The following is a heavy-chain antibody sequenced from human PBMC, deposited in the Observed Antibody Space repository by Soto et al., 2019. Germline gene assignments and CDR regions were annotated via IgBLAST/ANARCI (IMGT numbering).Heavy chain of an antibody. D-gene: IGHD2-8*01. CDR2: VHHSGDT. V-gene: IGHV4-4*02. Sequence: SESLSLTCTVSGASISNTEWWQWIRQPPGKGLEWIGEVHHSGDTNYNPSLKSRVTMSVDKSTNQFSLMLTSVTAADTAVYYCAKWHTFNPWGQGTLVTVSS. CDR3: AKWHTFNP. J-gene: IGHJ5*02. CDR1: GASISNTEW.